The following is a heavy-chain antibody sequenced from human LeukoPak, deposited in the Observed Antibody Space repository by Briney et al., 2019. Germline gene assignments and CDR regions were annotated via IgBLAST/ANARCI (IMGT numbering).Heavy chain of an antibody. D-gene: IGHD3-3*01. J-gene: IGHJ4*02. V-gene: IGHV4-61*01. Sequence: SETLSLTCTVSGGSVSSGSFYWSWIRQPPGKGLEWIGKIYHSGSTNYNPSLKSRVTISVDTSKNQISLKLSSVTAADTAVYYCARSPQHYDFWSGHSTYFDYWGQGTLVTVSS. CDR2: IYHSGST. CDR3: ARSPQHYDFWSGHSTYFDY. CDR1: GGSVSSGSFY.